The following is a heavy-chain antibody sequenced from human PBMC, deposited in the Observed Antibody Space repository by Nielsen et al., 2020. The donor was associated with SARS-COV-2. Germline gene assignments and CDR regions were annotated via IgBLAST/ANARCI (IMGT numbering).Heavy chain of an antibody. CDR3: ARLWDDGYYFDTGPYDY. CDR1: GFTFSDYY. Sequence: GGSLRLSCAASGFTFSDYYMCWIRQAPGKGLECVSYISTSNSDTIYADSVRGRFTISRDNAKNSVYLQMNSLRAEDTAVYYCARLWDDGYYFDTGPYDYWGQGTLVTVSS. D-gene: IGHD3-22*01. V-gene: IGHV3-11*03. CDR2: ISTSNSDT. J-gene: IGHJ4*02.